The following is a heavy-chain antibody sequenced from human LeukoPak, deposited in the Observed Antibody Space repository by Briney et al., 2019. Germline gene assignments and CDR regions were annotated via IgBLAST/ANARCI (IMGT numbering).Heavy chain of an antibody. J-gene: IGHJ4*02. Sequence: GGSLRLSCAASGFTFSSYWMNWVRQAPGKGLVWVSRIASVGSSTTYADSVKGRFSISRDNAKNTLYLQMNSLRVEDTAVYYCARGRPHGNNYWGQGTLVTVSS. CDR2: IASVGSST. V-gene: IGHV3-74*01. CDR1: GFTFSSYW. D-gene: IGHD2/OR15-2a*01. CDR3: ARGRPHGNNY.